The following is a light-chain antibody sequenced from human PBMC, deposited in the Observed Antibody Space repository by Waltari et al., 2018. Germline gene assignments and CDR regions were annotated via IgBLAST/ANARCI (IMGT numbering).Light chain of an antibody. J-gene: IGLJ2*01. CDR1: SSDVGSYSL. Sequence: QSALTQPASVSGSPGQSITISCTGTSSDVGSYSLVSWYLQYPGKVPKLIVYDANQRPSAVSIRVSGSKSGTTAALTIAGLQAEDEADYYCCTYAGSSTLIFGGGTKVTVL. V-gene: IGLV2-23*01. CDR2: DAN. CDR3: CTYAGSSTLI.